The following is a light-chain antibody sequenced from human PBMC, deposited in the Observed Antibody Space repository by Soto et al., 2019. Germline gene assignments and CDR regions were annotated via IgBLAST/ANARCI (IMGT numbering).Light chain of an antibody. CDR3: QRYNNNSPT. CDR1: QSIHRW. Sequence: DIQMTQSPSTLSASVGDRVTITCRASQSIHRWLSWYQQKPGKVPKLLIYDASSLQSGVPSRFSGSGSRTEFTLTISSLQPDDFGSYYFQRYNNNSPTFGQRNKLEIK. V-gene: IGKV1-5*01. CDR2: DAS. J-gene: IGKJ2*01.